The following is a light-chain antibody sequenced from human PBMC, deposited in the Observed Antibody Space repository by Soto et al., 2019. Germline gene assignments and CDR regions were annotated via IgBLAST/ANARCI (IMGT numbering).Light chain of an antibody. Sequence: EIVLTQSPGTLSLSPGERATLSCRASQSVGGNFLAWYQHKPGRALRLLIFGASNRAGGIPDRFSGSGSGTDFTLTISSLEPEEFAVYYCQQYGSSPYTFGQGTKLEIK. CDR2: GAS. CDR3: QQYGSSPYT. V-gene: IGKV3-20*01. CDR1: QSVGGNF. J-gene: IGKJ2*01.